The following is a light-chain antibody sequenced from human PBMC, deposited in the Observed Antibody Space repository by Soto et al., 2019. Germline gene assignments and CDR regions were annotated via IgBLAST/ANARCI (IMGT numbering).Light chain of an antibody. Sequence: QSALTQPASVSGSPGQSITISCTGTSSDVGGYNYVSWYQQHPGKTPNLMIYEDSDRPSGVSNRFAGSKSGNTASLTIFWVQDEDEADHYCCAYTSSSTLVVFVGGTK. V-gene: IGLV2-14*01. J-gene: IGLJ2*01. CDR2: EDS. CDR1: SSDVGGYNY. CDR3: CAYTSSSTLVV.